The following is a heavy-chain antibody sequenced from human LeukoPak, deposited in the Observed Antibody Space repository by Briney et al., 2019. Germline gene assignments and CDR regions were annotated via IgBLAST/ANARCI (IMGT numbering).Heavy chain of an antibody. Sequence: ASVKVSCKASGYTFTSYYMRWVRQAPGQGLEWMGIINPSGGSTSYAQKFQGRVTMTRDTSTSTVYMELSSLRSEDTAVYYCARDRGYCSSTSCGRLRSWFDPWGQGTLVTVSS. CDR3: ARDRGYCSSTSCGRLRSWFDP. D-gene: IGHD2-2*01. CDR1: GYTFTSYY. V-gene: IGHV1-46*01. J-gene: IGHJ5*02. CDR2: INPSGGST.